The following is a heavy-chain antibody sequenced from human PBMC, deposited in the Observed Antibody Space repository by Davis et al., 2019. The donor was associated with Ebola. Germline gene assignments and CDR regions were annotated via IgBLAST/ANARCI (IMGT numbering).Heavy chain of an antibody. CDR1: GFTFSSYS. V-gene: IGHV3-21*01. Sequence: GGSLRLSCAASGFTFSSYSMNWVRQAPGKGLEWVSSISSSSSYIYYADSVKGRFTISRDNAKNSLYLQMNSLRAEDTAVYYCARAWDNIFDFVGAFDIWGQGTMVTVSS. CDR3: ARAWDNIFDFVGAFDI. J-gene: IGHJ3*02. CDR2: ISSSSSYI. D-gene: IGHD3-3*01.